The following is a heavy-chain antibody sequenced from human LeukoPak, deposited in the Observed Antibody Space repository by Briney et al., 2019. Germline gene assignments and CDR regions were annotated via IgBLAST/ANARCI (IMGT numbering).Heavy chain of an antibody. CDR2: IYYSGST. CDR3: ARAAMTTVSGFDY. J-gene: IGHJ4*02. V-gene: IGHV4-59*01. CDR1: GGSISSYY. D-gene: IGHD4-11*01. Sequence: SETLSLTRTVSGGSISSYYWSWIRQPPGKGLEWIGYIYYSGSTNYNPSLKSRVTISVDTSKNQFSLKLSSVTAADTAVYYCARAAMTTVSGFDYWGQGTLVTVSS.